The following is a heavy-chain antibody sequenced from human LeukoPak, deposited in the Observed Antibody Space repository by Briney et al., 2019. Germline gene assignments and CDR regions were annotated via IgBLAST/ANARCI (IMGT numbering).Heavy chain of an antibody. V-gene: IGHV3-30*02. D-gene: IGHD4-17*01. Sequence: GGSLRLSCAASGFTFSSYGMHWVRQAPGKGLEWVAFIRYDGSNKYYADPVKGRFTISRDNSQNALYLQMNSLRAEDTAVYYCARKRGTMTKVTYSDYWGQGTLVTVSS. CDR2: IRYDGSNK. CDR3: ARKRGTMTKVTYSDY. CDR1: GFTFSSYG. J-gene: IGHJ4*02.